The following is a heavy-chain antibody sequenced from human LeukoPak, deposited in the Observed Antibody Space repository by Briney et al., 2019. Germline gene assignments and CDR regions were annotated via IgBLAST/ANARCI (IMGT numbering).Heavy chain of an antibody. V-gene: IGHV4-30-4*08. Sequence: SETLSLTCTVSGGSISSGDYYWSWIRQPPGKGLEWIGYIYYSGSTYYNPSLKSRVTISVDTSKNQFSLKLSSVTAADTAVYYCARGAGLRWFWSGRDYYYYMDVWGKGTTVTVSS. J-gene: IGHJ6*03. CDR2: IYYSGST. D-gene: IGHD3-3*01. CDR1: GGSISSGDYY. CDR3: ARGAGLRWFWSGRDYYYYMDV.